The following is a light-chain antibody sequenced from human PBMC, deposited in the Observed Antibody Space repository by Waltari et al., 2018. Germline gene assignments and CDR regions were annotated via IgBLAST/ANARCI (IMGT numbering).Light chain of an antibody. CDR3: QQGNSNPRT. J-gene: IGKJ1*01. V-gene: IGKV1-39*01. CDR1: QGISSY. CDR2: YAN. Sequence: DIQMSQSPSSLSASVGDRVTITCRASQGISSYLNWYQQKPGKAPKLLIYYANSLASGVPSRFSGSGSGTEFTLTIISLQPEDFATYYCQQGNSNPRTFGQGTKVEIK.